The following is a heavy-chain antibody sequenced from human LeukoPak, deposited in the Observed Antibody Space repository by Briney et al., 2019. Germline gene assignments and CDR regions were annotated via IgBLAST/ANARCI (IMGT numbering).Heavy chain of an antibody. CDR3: AKTPVATIYPYYFDY. Sequence: PGGSLRLSCAASGFTFSSYAMSWVRQAPGKGLEWVSAISGSGGSTYYADSVKGRFTISRDSSKNTLYLQMNSLRAEDTAVYYCAKTPVATIYPYYFDYWGQGTLVTVSS. CDR2: ISGSGGST. V-gene: IGHV3-23*01. J-gene: IGHJ4*02. D-gene: IGHD5-12*01. CDR1: GFTFSSYA.